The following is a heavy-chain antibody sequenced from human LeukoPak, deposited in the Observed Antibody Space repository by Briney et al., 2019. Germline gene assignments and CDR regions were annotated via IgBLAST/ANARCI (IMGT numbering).Heavy chain of an antibody. Sequence: GGSLGLSCAASGFTFGGYWMNWVRQAPGKGLEWVAKISQAGSERYYVDSVEGRFTISRDNDKNSLYLHMNSLRAEDTAVYYCAKDVPLYGSGSYYSGAFDYWGQGTLVTASS. CDR3: AKDVPLYGSGSYYSGAFDY. V-gene: IGHV3-7*01. D-gene: IGHD3-10*01. CDR2: ISQAGSER. CDR1: GFTFGGYW. J-gene: IGHJ4*02.